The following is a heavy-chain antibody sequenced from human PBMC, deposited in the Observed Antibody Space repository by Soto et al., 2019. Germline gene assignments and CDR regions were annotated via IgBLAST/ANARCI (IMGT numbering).Heavy chain of an antibody. D-gene: IGHD3-10*01. CDR2: ISSSSSTI. J-gene: IGHJ5*02. CDR3: ARGTFDVDAGGDNWFDP. Sequence: GGSLRLSCAASGFTFSSYSMNWVRQAPGKGLEWVSYISSSSSTIYYADSVKGRFTISRDNAKNSLYLKMNSLRAEDTAVYYCARGTFDVDAGGDNWFDPWGQGTLVTVSS. V-gene: IGHV3-48*01. CDR1: GFTFSSYS.